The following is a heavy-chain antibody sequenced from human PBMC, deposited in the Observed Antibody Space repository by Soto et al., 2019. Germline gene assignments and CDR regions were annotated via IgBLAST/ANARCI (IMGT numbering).Heavy chain of an antibody. Sequence: EVQLLESGGGLVQPGGSLRLSCAASEFTFSSDAMSWVRQAPGKGLEWVSGINGGGVSTYYAESVKGRFTISRDNSKNTVYLQMNSLRAEDTAVYYCAKSPRYCTNGLCYPVYYSDYWGQGSLVTVSS. D-gene: IGHD2-8*01. J-gene: IGHJ4*02. CDR2: INGGGVST. CDR3: AKSPRYCTNGLCYPVYYSDY. V-gene: IGHV3-23*01. CDR1: EFTFSSDA.